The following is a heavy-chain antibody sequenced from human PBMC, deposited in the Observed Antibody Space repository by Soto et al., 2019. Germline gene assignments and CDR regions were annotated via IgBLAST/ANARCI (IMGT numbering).Heavy chain of an antibody. J-gene: IGHJ4*02. D-gene: IGHD3-10*01. CDR3: AKAHYYGSGSYYNHFDY. CDR1: GFTFSSYA. CDR2: ISGSGGST. V-gene: IGHV3-23*01. Sequence: GGSLRLSCAASGFTFSSYAMSWVRQAPGKGLEWVSAISGSGGSTYYADSVKGRFTISRDNSKNTLYLQMNSLRAEDTAVYYCAKAHYYGSGSYYNHFDYWGQGTLVTVSS.